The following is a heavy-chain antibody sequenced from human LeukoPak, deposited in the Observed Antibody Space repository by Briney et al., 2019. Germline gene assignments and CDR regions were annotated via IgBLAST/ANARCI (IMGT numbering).Heavy chain of an antibody. CDR3: ARAAYYYDSSGYSNWFDP. J-gene: IGHJ5*02. CDR2: ISAYNGNT. CDR1: GYSFTNYG. V-gene: IGHV1-18*01. D-gene: IGHD3-22*01. Sequence: ASVKVSCKASGYSFTNYGITWVRQAPGQGLEWMGWISAYNGNTNYAQKLQGRVTMTTDTSTSTAYMELRSLRSDDTAVYYCARAAYYYDSSGYSNWFDPWGQGTLVTVSS.